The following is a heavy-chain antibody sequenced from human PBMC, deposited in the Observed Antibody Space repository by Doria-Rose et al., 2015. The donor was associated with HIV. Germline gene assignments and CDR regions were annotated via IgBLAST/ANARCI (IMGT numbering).Heavy chain of an antibody. V-gene: IGHV4-31*03. CDR2: IYYNRST. D-gene: IGHD2-21*02. CDR1: GGSISSDGYY. CDR3: ARSGLYCGGDCHLAYFHH. J-gene: IGHJ1*01. Sequence: QVQLQESGPGLVKPSQTLSLTCTVSGGSISSDGYYWSWILQHPGKGLAWLGYIYYNRSTYYNQSLKGRISMSVDTSKNQFSLKLTSVTAADTAVYYCARSGLYCGGDCHLAYFHHWGQGTLVTVSS.